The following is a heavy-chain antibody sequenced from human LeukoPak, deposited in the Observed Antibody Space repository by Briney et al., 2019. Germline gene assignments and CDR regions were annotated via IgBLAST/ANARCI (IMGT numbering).Heavy chain of an antibody. CDR1: GGSISNYY. CDR2: IYDSGST. CDR3: AGGKTHYYDSSGYPNYYFDY. Sequence: SETLSLTCTVSGGSISNYYWSWIRQPPGKGLEWIGYIYDSGSTNYNPSLKSRVTVSVDTSKNQFSLKLSSVTAADTAVYYCAGGKTHYYDSSGYPNYYFDYWGQGTLVTVSS. J-gene: IGHJ4*02. D-gene: IGHD3-22*01. V-gene: IGHV4-59*01.